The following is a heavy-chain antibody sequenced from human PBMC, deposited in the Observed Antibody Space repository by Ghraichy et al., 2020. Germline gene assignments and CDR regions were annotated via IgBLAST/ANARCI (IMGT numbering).Heavy chain of an antibody. CDR1: AFTFSDYY. J-gene: IGHJ4*02. Sequence: GESLNISCAASAFTFSDYYMTWIRQAPGKGLEWVSYISSSSSYTNYADSAKGRFTISRDNAKNSLYLQMNSLRAEDTAVYYCARGRRDAYNYGLGKWGQGALVTVSS. D-gene: IGHD5-24*01. CDR2: ISSSSSYT. V-gene: IGHV3-11*06. CDR3: ARGRRDAYNYGLGK.